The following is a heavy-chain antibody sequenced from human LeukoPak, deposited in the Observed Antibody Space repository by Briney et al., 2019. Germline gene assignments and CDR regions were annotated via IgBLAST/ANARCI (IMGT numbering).Heavy chain of an antibody. J-gene: IGHJ6*02. Sequence: GASVKVSCKASGYTFTGYYMHWVRQAPGQGLEWMGWINPNSGGTNYAQKFQGRVTMTRDTSISTAYMELSSLRSEDTAVYYCARVSPAYYYYGMDVWGQGTTVTVSS. V-gene: IGHV1-2*02. CDR1: GYTFTGYY. CDR3: ARVSPAYYYYGMDV. CDR2: INPNSGGT.